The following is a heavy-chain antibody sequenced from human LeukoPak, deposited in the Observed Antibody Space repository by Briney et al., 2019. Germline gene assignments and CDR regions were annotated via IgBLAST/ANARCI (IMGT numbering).Heavy chain of an antibody. V-gene: IGHV1-69*05. D-gene: IGHD2-2*01. CDR2: IIPIFGTA. CDR1: GGTFSSYA. J-gene: IGHJ6*03. Sequence: SVKVSCKASGGTFSSYAISWVRQAPGQGLEWMGGIIPIFGTANYAQKFQGRVTITTDESTSTAYMELSSLRSEDTAVYYCARGPDIVVVPVDYYYYYMDVWGKGTTVTVSS. CDR3: ARGPDIVVVPVDYYYYYMDV.